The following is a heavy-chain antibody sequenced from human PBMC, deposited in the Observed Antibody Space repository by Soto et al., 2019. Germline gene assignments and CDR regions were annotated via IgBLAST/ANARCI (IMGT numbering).Heavy chain of an antibody. V-gene: IGHV1-69*12. D-gene: IGHD2-15*01. CDR3: ARHDCISSSCYYYYYYGMDV. Sequence: QVQLVQAGAEVKKPGSSVKVSCKASGGTFSSYAISWVRQAPGQGLEWMGGIIPIFDTANYAQKFQGIVTITADESTSTAYMELSSLRSEDTAVYYCARHDCISSSCYYYYYYGMDVWGQGTTVTVSS. CDR2: IIPIFDTA. J-gene: IGHJ6*02. CDR1: GGTFSSYA.